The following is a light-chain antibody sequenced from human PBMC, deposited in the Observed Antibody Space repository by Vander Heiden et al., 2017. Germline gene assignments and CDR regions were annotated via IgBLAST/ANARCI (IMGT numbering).Light chain of an antibody. CDR3: QSYDSSLSGFWV. Sequence: QSVLTHPPSASGAPGRRVTISCPGSSSNIGAGYDVHWYQQLPGTAHKLLIYGNSNRPSGVPDRFSGSKSGTSASLAITGLQAEDEADYYCQSYDSSLSGFWVFGGGTKLTVL. CDR1: SSNIGAGYD. V-gene: IGLV1-40*01. J-gene: IGLJ3*02. CDR2: GNS.